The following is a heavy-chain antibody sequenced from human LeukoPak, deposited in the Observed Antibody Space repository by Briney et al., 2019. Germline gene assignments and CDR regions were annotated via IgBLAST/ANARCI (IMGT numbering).Heavy chain of an antibody. CDR3: TRWTDWYFDL. J-gene: IGHJ2*01. V-gene: IGHV3-7*01. Sequence: GGSLRLSCGASAFTFSSYWMSWVRQAPGKGLEWVANIKEDGSDKNYVDSVKGRFTISRDNAKNTLYLQMNSLRAADTAVYYCTRWTDWYFDLWGRGTLVTVSS. CDR2: IKEDGSDK. CDR1: AFTFSSYW. D-gene: IGHD3/OR15-3a*01.